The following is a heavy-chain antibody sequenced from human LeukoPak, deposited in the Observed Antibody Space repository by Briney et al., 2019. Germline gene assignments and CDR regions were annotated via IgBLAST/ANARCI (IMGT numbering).Heavy chain of an antibody. CDR2: ISYDGSNK. Sequence: PGRSLRLSCAASGFTFSSYGMHWVRQAPGKGLEWGAVISYDGSNKYYADSVKGRFTISRDNSKNTLYLQMNSLRAEDTAVYYCAKNNRQWLVQFAFDIWGQGTMVTVSS. CDR1: GFTFSSYG. CDR3: AKNNRQWLVQFAFDI. D-gene: IGHD6-19*01. V-gene: IGHV3-30*18. J-gene: IGHJ3*02.